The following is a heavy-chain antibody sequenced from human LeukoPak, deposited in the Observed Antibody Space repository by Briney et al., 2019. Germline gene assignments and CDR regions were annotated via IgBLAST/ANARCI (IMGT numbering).Heavy chain of an antibody. CDR2: IKQDGSEK. J-gene: IGHJ4*02. CDR3: AGSPRSGWYWFDY. D-gene: IGHD6-19*01. Sequence: GGSLRLSCAASGFTFSSYWMSWVRQAPGKGLEWVANIKQDGSEKYYVDSVKGRFTISRDNAKNSLYLQMNSLRAEDTAVYYCAGSPRSGWYWFDYWGQGTLVTVSS. V-gene: IGHV3-7*01. CDR1: GFTFSSYW.